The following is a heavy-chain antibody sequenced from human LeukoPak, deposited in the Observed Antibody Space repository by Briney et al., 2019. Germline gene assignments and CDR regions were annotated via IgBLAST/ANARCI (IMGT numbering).Heavy chain of an antibody. V-gene: IGHV3-7*01. CDR2: IKPDGSEQ. Sequence: GGSLRLSCAASGFSFSTFWMSWVRQAPERGLEWVANIKPDGSEQYYVDSVKGRFTISRDNAKNSMYLQISSLRAGDTAVYYCVRGGGLLPDYWGQGTPVTVSS. D-gene: IGHD2-15*01. CDR1: GFSFSTFW. CDR3: VRGGGLLPDY. J-gene: IGHJ4*02.